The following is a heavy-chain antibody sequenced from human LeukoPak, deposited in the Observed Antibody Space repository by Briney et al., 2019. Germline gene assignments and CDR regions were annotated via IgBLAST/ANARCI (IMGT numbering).Heavy chain of an antibody. CDR2: IYYSGST. CDR1: GGSISSYY. D-gene: IGHD4-17*01. V-gene: IGHV4-59*08. CDR3: ARRTTVTTSDRGMDV. Sequence: PSETLSLTCTVSGGSISSYYWSWNRQPPGKGLEWIGYIYYSGSTNYNPSLKSRVTISVDTSKNQFSLKLSSVTAADTAVYYCARRTTVTTSDRGMDVWGQGTTVTVSS. J-gene: IGHJ6*02.